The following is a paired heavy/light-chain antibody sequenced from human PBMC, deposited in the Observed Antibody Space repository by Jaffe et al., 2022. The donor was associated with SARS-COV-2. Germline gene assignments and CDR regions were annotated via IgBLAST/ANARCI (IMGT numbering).Light chain of an antibody. CDR3: ALYIGSGISI. V-gene: IGLV8-61*01. Sequence: QTVVTQEPSFSVSPGGTVTLTCGLNSGSVSTSYYPSWYQQTPGQAPRTLIYSTNTRSSGVPDRFSGSILGNKAALTITGAQADDESDYYCALYIGSGISIFGGGTKLTVL. J-gene: IGLJ2*01. CDR1: SGSVSTSYY. CDR2: STN.
Heavy chain of an antibody. Sequence: QLQLQESGPGLVKPSETLSLTCTVSGDSVSRGGYYWGWIRQPPGKGLQWIGAIYYPGNTFYNPSLKSRLTISVDKSKNQVFLKLNSVTAADTAVYYCARFRTESDDLFRDDNYFDHWGQGTLVTVSS. CDR3: ARFRTESDDLFRDDNYFDH. J-gene: IGHJ4*02. D-gene: IGHD3-9*01. CDR1: GDSVSRGGYY. V-gene: IGHV4-39*01. CDR2: IYYPGNT.